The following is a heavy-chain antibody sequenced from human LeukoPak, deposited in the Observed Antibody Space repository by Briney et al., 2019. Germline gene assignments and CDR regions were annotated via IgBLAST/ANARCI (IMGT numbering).Heavy chain of an antibody. J-gene: IGHJ6*02. CDR3: ARGTTIFGVVITKYYYGMDV. CDR1: GGSFSGYY. Sequence: SETLSLTCAVYGGSFSGYYWSWIRQPPGKGLEWIGEINRSGSTNYNPSLKSRVTISVDTSKNQFSLKLSSVTAADTAVYYCARGTTIFGVVITKYYYGMDVWGQGTTVTVSS. D-gene: IGHD3-3*01. V-gene: IGHV4-34*01. CDR2: INRSGST.